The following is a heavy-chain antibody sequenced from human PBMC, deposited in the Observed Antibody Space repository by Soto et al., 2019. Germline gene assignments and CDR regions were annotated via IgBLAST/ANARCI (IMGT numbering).Heavy chain of an antibody. CDR3: AKGYCSGGSCYSIYFYYGMDV. Sequence: PGGSLRLSCAASGLTISSYAMSWVRQAPGKGLEWVSSISGSGSSTYYADSVKGRFTISRDNSKNTLYLQMNSLRAEDAAVYYRAKGYCSGGSCYSIYFYYGMDVWGQGTTVTVSS. CDR1: GLTISSYA. V-gene: IGHV3-23*01. J-gene: IGHJ6*02. D-gene: IGHD2-15*01. CDR2: ISGSGSST.